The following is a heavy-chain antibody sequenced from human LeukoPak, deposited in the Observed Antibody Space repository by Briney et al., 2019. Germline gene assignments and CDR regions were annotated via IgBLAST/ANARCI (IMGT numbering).Heavy chain of an antibody. CDR1: GDSFSSNNY. D-gene: IGHD3-3*01. CDR2: IYRSGAT. V-gene: IGHV4-4*02. J-gene: IGHJ6*02. Sequence: SETLSLTCTVSGDSFSSNNYWTWVRQPPGKGLEWIGEIYRSGATNYNPSLKSRVTISVDTSKNQFSLKLSSVTAADTAVYYCARRLYDFWSGYSYGMDVWGQGTTVTVSS. CDR3: ARRLYDFWSGYSYGMDV.